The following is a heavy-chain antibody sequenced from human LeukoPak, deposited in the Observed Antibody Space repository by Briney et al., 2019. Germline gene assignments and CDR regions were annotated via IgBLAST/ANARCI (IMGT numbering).Heavy chain of an antibody. CDR1: GFTFSSYA. J-gene: IGHJ4*02. Sequence: QPGGSLRLSCAASGFTFSSYAMSWVRQAPGKGLEWVSAISGSGGSTYYADSVKGRFTISRDNSKSTLYLQMNSLRAEDTAVYYCAKEVVDYGSGSPHYFDYWGQGTLVTVSS. V-gene: IGHV3-23*01. D-gene: IGHD3-10*01. CDR2: ISGSGGST. CDR3: AKEVVDYGSGSPHYFDY.